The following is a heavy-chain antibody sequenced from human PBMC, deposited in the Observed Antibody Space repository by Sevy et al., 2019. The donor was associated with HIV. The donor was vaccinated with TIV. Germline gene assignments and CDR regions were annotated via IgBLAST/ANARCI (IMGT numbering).Heavy chain of an antibody. Sequence: GSLRLSCAASGLTFSSYWMHWVRQAPGKGLVWVSRINGDGSSTSYADSVKGRVTISRDNAKNTLFLQRNSLRAEDTAVYYGVRQRGDTVVLPDVLPDYGMDVWGQGTTVTVSS. D-gene: IGHD2-2*01. V-gene: IGHV3-74*01. J-gene: IGHJ6*02. CDR2: INGDGSST. CDR1: GLTFSSYW. CDR3: VRQRGDTVVLPDVLPDYGMDV.